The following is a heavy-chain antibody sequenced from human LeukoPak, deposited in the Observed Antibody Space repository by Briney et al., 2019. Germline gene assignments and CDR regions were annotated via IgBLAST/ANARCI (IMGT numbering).Heavy chain of an antibody. Sequence: GGSLRLSCAASGITFSSYAMSWVRQAPGKGLEWVSSISGSGGSTYYADSVKGRFTISRDNSKNMLYLQMNSLRAEGTAVYYCAGGRRHLVHGPHDYWGQGTLVTVSS. CDR2: ISGSGGST. CDR3: AGGRRHLVHGPHDY. D-gene: IGHD6-13*01. CDR1: GITFSSYA. J-gene: IGHJ4*02. V-gene: IGHV3-23*01.